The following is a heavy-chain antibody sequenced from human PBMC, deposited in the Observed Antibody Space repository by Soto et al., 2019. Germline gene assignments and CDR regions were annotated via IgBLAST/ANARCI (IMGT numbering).Heavy chain of an antibody. J-gene: IGHJ4*02. V-gene: IGHV3-13*04. CDR3: ASLGDRIY. CDR1: GFTFTTYD. CDR2: AGHAGDT. Sequence: EVPLVEAGGGLVQPGGSLTLSCAASGFTFTTYDMHWVRQRTGEGLEWVSAAGHAGDTYYADSVRGRFTISRDNAMQSFSRQMNSLRVGVTAMYYCASLGDRIYWGQGSLVTVSS. D-gene: IGHD3-16*01.